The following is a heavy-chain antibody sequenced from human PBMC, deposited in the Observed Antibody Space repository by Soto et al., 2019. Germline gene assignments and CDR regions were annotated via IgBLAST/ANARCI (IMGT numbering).Heavy chain of an antibody. D-gene: IGHD3-22*01. V-gene: IGHV4-4*07. J-gene: IGHJ4*02. CDR1: GGSISDSY. Sequence: PSETLSLTCTVSGGSISDSYWSWIRQPAGKRLEWIGRIYTSGSANYNPSLESRVTMSVDTSKNQFSLNLSSVTAADTAVYYCARDGSAYYYLFDLWRQGTLVTVSS. CDR3: ARDGSAYYYLFDL. CDR2: IYTSGSA.